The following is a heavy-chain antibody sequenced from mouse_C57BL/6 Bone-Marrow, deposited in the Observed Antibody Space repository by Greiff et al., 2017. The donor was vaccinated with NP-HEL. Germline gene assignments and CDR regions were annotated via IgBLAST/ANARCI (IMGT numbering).Heavy chain of an antibody. CDR1: GFTFSDFY. CDR3: ARDGGYDSFDY. J-gene: IGHJ2*01. CDR2: SRNKANDYTT. V-gene: IGHV7-1*01. Sequence: EVQLVESGGGLVQSGRSLRLSCATSGFTFSDFYMEWVRQAPGKGLEWIAASRNKANDYTTEYSASVKGRFIVSRDTSQSILYLQMNALRAEDTAIYYCARDGGYDSFDYWGQGTTLTVSS. D-gene: IGHD2-2*01.